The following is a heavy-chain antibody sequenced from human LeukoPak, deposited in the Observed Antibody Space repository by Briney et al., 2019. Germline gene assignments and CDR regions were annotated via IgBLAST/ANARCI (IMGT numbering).Heavy chain of an antibody. D-gene: IGHD5-12*01. CDR1: GFTFRNYA. CDR3: AKGESGYDSYFDY. J-gene: IGHJ4*02. V-gene: IGHV3-23*01. Sequence: GGSLRLSCSASGFTFRNYAMSWVRQAAGKGLEWVSAISGSGGSTYYADSVKGRFTISRDNFKNTLYLQMNSLRAEDTAVYYCAKGESGYDSYFDYWGQGTLVTVSS. CDR2: ISGSGGST.